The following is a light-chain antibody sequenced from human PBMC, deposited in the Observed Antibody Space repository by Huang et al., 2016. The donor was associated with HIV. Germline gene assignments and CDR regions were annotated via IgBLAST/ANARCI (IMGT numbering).Light chain of an antibody. V-gene: IGKV3-11*01. J-gene: IGKJ2*01. CDR1: QSVENS. CDR3: QQRSKWPPVYT. Sequence: EIVLTQSPATLSLSPGDRATLSCRASQSVENSLAWYQQKPGQPPRLLMYDASIRANGIPARFSGSGSCTYFTLPISSLEPDDFAVYYCQQRSKWPPVYTFGQGTKLEIK. CDR2: DAS.